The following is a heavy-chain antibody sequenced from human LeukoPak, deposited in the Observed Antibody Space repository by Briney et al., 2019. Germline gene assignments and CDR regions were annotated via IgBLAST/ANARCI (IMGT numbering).Heavy chain of an antibody. V-gene: IGHV4-4*02. CDR1: GGSISSNNW. CDR3: ARLSGYSSGHYYSDY. Sequence: PSGTLSLTCAVSGGSISSNNWWGWVRQPPGKGLEWIGEIYHSGSPNYNPSLKSRVTISVDTSKNQFSLKLSSVTAADTAVYYCARLSGYSSGHYYSDYWGQGTLVTVSS. D-gene: IGHD3-22*01. J-gene: IGHJ4*02. CDR2: IYHSGSP.